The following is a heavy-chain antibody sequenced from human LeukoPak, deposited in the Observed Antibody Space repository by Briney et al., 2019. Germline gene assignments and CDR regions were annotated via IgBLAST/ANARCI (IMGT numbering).Heavy chain of an antibody. CDR3: AKSARRLALDY. Sequence: PGGSLTLSCAASGSTFSSYGVHWVRQAPGRGLGWVTVILYDGSNKYYADSVKGRFTISRDNSKNTLYLQMNGLRAEDTVVYYWAKSARRLALDYWGQGTLVTVS. J-gene: IGHJ4*02. V-gene: IGHV3-30*18. CDR2: ILYDGSNK. CDR1: GSTFSSYG. D-gene: IGHD6-19*01.